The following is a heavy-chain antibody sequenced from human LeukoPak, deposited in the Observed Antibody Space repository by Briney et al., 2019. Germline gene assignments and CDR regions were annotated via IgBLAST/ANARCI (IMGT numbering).Heavy chain of an antibody. Sequence: GGSLRLSCAASGFTFSSYAMSWVRQAPGKGLEWVSAISGSGGSTYYADSVKGRFTISRDNSENTLYLQMNSLRAEDTAVYYCAKDWDFDWLFFGYYFDYWGQGTLVTVSS. D-gene: IGHD3-9*01. CDR2: ISGSGGST. J-gene: IGHJ4*02. V-gene: IGHV3-23*01. CDR3: AKDWDFDWLFFGYYFDY. CDR1: GFTFSSYA.